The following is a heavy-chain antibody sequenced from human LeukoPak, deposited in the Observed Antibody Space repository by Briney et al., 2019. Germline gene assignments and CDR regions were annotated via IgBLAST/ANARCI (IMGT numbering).Heavy chain of an antibody. CDR2: MNPDNDDT. CDR3: TRGDRVSGGTDS. D-gene: IGHD3-16*01. CDR1: GYTFTDYD. V-gene: IGHV1-8*03. J-gene: IGHJ4*02. Sequence: ASVKVSCKTSGYTFTDYDINWVRQARGQGLEWMGYMNPDNDDTGYARKFQDRVTITRDTSISTSYMELSSLRSDDTAIYYCTRGDRVSGGTDSWGQGTLVTVSS.